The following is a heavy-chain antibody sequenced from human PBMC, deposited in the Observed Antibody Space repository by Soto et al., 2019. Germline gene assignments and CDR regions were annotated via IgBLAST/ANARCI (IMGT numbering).Heavy chain of an antibody. CDR2: IKSKTDGGTT. J-gene: IGHJ5*02. CDR3: TTDGWWRYSSSPKAIAETRFDP. CDR1: GFTFSNAW. Sequence: EVQLVESGGGLVKPGGSLRLSCAASGFTFSNAWMNWVRQAPGKGLEWVGRIKSKTDGGTTDYAAPVKGRFTISRDDSKIRQYLQMRSLKTEDTAVYYCTTDGWWRYSSSPKAIAETRFDPWAKGTMATVSS. D-gene: IGHD6-6*01. V-gene: IGHV3-15*07.